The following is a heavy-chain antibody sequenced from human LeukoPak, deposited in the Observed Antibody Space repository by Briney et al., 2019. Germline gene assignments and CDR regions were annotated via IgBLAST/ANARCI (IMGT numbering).Heavy chain of an antibody. V-gene: IGHV1-2*04. CDR1: GYTFTGYY. J-gene: IGHJ5*02. Sequence: ASVKVSCKASGYTFTGYYMHWVRQAPGQGLEWMGWINPNSGGTNYAQKFQGWVTMTRDTSISTAYMELSRLRSDDTAVYYCARGAEIVVVAATVIYNWFDPWGQGTLVTVSS. CDR3: ARGAEIVVVAATVIYNWFDP. CDR2: INPNSGGT. D-gene: IGHD2-15*01.